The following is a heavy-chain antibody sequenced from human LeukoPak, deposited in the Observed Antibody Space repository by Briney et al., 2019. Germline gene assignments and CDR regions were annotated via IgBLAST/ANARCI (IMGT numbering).Heavy chain of an antibody. V-gene: IGHV1-46*01. CDR3: ARSRWLVYYFDY. J-gene: IGHJ4*02. CDR1: GGTFSSYA. CDR2: INPSGGST. Sequence: GASVKVSCKASGGTFSSYAISWVRQAPGQGLEWMGIINPSGGSTSYAQKFQGRVTMTRDTSTSTVYMELSSLRSEDTAVYYCARSRWLVYYFDYWGQGTLVTVSS. D-gene: IGHD6-19*01.